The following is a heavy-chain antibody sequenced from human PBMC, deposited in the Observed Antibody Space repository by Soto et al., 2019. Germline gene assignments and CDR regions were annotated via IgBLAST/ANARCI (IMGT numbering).Heavy chain of an antibody. D-gene: IGHD2-8*01. CDR1: GFTFSGSG. V-gene: IGHV3-73*02. Sequence: EVQLVESGGGLVQPGGSLKLSCAASGFTFSGSGIHWVRQASGKGLEWVGRIRSKTGNYATTYGVSVKGRFTISRDDSENMAYLQLNSLNTEDSAVYYCTGDVTNDPCCCDLWGQGTLVTVSS. J-gene: IGHJ5*02. CDR3: TGDVTNDPCCCDL. CDR2: IRSKTGNYAT.